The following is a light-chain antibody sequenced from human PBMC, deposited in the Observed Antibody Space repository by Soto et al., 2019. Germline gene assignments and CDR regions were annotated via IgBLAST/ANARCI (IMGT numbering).Light chain of an antibody. Sequence: VLTQSPESLTLSLGERATISCRSSQTIVSTYNKKNCLAWYQVKTGQPPKLLIYWASTRESGVPDRFSGSRSGKEFNLTICSLQAEDVAVYYCQQYYISPVPTFGGGTKVEL. V-gene: IGKV4-1*01. J-gene: IGKJ4*01. CDR1: QTIVSTYNKKNC. CDR2: WAS. CDR3: QQYYISPVPT.